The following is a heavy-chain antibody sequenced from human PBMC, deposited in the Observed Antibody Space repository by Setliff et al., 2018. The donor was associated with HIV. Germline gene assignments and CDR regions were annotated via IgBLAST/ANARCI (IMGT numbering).Heavy chain of an antibody. CDR3: ARDRIEVVVDGPHDVFDV. J-gene: IGHJ3*01. Sequence: SETLSLTCTVSGDSIGYYYWSWIRQPAGRGLEWMGRTHTSGSTNYNPSLTSRVTLSVDTSKNQFFLKLTSLSAADTAVYYCARDRIEVVVDGPHDVFDVWGRGTTVTVTS. CDR2: THTSGST. D-gene: IGHD2-15*01. CDR1: GDSIGYYY. V-gene: IGHV4-4*07.